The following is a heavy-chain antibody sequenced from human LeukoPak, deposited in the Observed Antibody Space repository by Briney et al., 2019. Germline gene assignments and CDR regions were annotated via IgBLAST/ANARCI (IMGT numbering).Heavy chain of an antibody. CDR3: AKEDYVPFDY. Sequence: GRSLRLSCAASGFTFSSYGMHWVRQAPGKRLEWVAVISYDGSNKYYADSVKGRFTISRDNSKNTLYLQMNSLRAEDTAVYYCAKEDYVPFDYWGQGTLVTVSS. V-gene: IGHV3-30*18. J-gene: IGHJ4*02. CDR1: GFTFSSYG. CDR2: ISYDGSNK. D-gene: IGHD4-17*01.